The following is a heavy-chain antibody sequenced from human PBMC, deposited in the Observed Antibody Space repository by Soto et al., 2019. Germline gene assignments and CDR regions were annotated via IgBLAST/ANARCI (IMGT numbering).Heavy chain of an antibody. CDR3: ARHHPYSSEFDY. CDR1: GGSISSSSYY. D-gene: IGHD6-25*01. Sequence: KTSETLSLTCTVSGGSISSSSYYWGWIRQPPGKGLEWIGSIYYSGSTYYNPSLKSRVTISVDTSKNQFSLKLSSVTAADTAVYYCARHHPYSSEFDYWGQGTLVTVSS. J-gene: IGHJ4*02. V-gene: IGHV4-39*01. CDR2: IYYSGST.